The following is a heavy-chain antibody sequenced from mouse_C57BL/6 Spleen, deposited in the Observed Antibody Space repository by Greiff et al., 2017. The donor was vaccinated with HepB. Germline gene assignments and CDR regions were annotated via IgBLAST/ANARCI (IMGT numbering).Heavy chain of an antibody. CDR1: GFTFSSYG. Sequence: EVKVVESGGDLVKPGGSLKLSCAASGFTFSSYGMSWVRQTPDKRLEWVATISSGGSYTYYPDSVKGRFTISRDNAKNTLYLQMSSLKSEDTAMYYCATYYSKGYYFDYWGQGTTLTVSS. V-gene: IGHV5-6*01. CDR2: ISSGGSYT. CDR3: ATYYSKGYYFDY. J-gene: IGHJ2*01. D-gene: IGHD2-5*01.